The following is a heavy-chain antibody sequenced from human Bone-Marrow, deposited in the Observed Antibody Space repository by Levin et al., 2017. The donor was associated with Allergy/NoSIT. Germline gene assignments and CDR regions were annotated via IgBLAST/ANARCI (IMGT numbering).Heavy chain of an antibody. V-gene: IGHV3-30*03. J-gene: IGHJ4*02. CDR3: ATGSFDN. CDR1: GFTFRNSG. Sequence: PGGSLRLSCAASGFTFRNSGMHWVRQAPGKGLEWVAVTSYVGSDEYYADSVKGRFTISRDNSKNTLYLQMNSLRPEDTALYYCATGSFDNWGQGTLVTVSS. CDR2: TSYVGSDE.